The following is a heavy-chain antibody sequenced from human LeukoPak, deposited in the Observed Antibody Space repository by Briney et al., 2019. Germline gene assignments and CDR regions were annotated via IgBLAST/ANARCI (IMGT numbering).Heavy chain of an antibody. D-gene: IGHD6-6*01. J-gene: IGHJ6*03. CDR2: ISSSSSTI. CDR1: GFTFTSYA. V-gene: IGHV3-48*01. Sequence: PGGSLRLSCAASGFTFTSYAMSWVRQAPGKGLEWVSYISSSSSTIYYADSVKGRFTISRDNAKNSLYLQMNSLRAEDTAVYYCARSSRGDIAARDRSYYYYYMDVWGKGTTVTVSS. CDR3: ARSSRGDIAARDRSYYYYYMDV.